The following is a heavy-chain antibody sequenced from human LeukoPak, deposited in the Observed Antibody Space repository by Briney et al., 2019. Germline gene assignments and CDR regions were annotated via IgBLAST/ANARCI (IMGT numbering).Heavy chain of an antibody. Sequence: SQTLSLTCTVSGGPISSGDYYWSWIRQPPGKGLEWIAYMYYSGSTYYNPSLKSRVTMSADTSKNQLSLKLSSVTAADTAVYYCARPCYYDSRIDPWGQGILVTVSS. CDR2: MYYSGST. CDR3: ARPCYYDSRIDP. CDR1: GGPISSGDYY. D-gene: IGHD3-22*01. J-gene: IGHJ5*02. V-gene: IGHV4-30-4*01.